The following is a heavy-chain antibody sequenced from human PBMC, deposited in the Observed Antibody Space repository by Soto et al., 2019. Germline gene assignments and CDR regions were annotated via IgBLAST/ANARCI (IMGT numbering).Heavy chain of an antibody. V-gene: IGHV1-18*01. J-gene: IGHJ4*01. CDR2: VSAYNGER. CDR3: SRGTSIPATGDY. Sequence: QVPLVQSGAEVKKPGASVKVSCKASGYTFTNYGINWVRQAPGQGLEWLGWVSAYNGERRYAQRVQARVIMTTDTSTTTACMELRSLRSDDTAVYYCSRGTSIPATGDYWGQGTLVTVST. CDR1: GYTFTNYG. D-gene: IGHD6-6*01.